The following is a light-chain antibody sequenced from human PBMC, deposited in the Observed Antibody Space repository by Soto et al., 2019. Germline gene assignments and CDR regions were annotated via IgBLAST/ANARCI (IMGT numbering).Light chain of an antibody. CDR3: CSYTGDTTVV. J-gene: IGLJ1*01. CDR2: EVS. V-gene: IGLV2-14*01. Sequence: QSALTQPASVSGSPGQSITISCTGTSSDVGKYNFVSWYQQDPGRAPKVVIYEVSNRPLGVSTRFAGSKSGNTASLTISGLQAEDEAEYYCCSYTGDTTVVFGNGTKVTVL. CDR1: SSDVGKYNF.